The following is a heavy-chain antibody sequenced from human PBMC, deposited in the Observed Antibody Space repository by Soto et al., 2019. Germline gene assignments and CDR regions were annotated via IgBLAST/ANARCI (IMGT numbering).Heavy chain of an antibody. CDR2: IYYSGST. J-gene: IGHJ4*02. V-gene: IGHV4-59*08. D-gene: IGHD3-9*01. Sequence: PSETLSLTCTVSGGSISSYYCSWIRHPPGKGLEWIGHIYYSGSTNYNPSLQSRVAMSIDTSNIHFSLKLSSATAADTAVYYCAAYDILTVYFPQYSFDYWGQGALVTVSS. CDR1: GGSISSYY. CDR3: AAYDILTVYFPQYSFDY.